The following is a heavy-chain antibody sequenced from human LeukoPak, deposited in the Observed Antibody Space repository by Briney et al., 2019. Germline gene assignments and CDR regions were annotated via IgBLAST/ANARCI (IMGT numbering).Heavy chain of an antibody. J-gene: IGHJ4*02. CDR2: ISSSGSTI. CDR1: GFTFSSYE. Sequence: GESLRLSCAASGFTFSSYEMNWVRQAPGKGLEWVSYISSSGSTIYYADSVKGRFTISRDNAKNSLYLQMNSLRAEDTAVYYCARDVGGGDGYNLRYWGQGTLVIVSS. D-gene: IGHD5-24*01. V-gene: IGHV3-48*03. CDR3: ARDVGGGDGYNLRY.